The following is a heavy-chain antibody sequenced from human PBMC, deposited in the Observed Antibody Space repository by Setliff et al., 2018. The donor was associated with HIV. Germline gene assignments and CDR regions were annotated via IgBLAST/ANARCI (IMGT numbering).Heavy chain of an antibody. CDR2: VNHSGTT. D-gene: IGHD4-17*01. V-gene: IGHV4-34*01. Sequence: TSETLSLTCAVYGTSFSDYYWTWIRQPPGKGLEWIGEVNHSGTTNYNTSLKGRFSISRDNSQKTLYLQMNSLTAEDTAVYYCARNPHDYGDYAVLESDYWGQGTQVTVSS. CDR1: GTSFSDYY. CDR3: ARNPHDYGDYAVLESDY. J-gene: IGHJ4*02.